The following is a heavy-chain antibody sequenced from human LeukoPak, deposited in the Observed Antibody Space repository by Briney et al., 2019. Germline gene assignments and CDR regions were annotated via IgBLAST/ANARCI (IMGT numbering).Heavy chain of an antibody. CDR2: IYYSGST. D-gene: IGHD4-17*01. CDR1: GGSISTYY. V-gene: IGHV4-59*01. CDR3: ARDFSGDYRNYYYGMDV. Sequence: SETLSLTCTVSGGSISTYYWNWIRQPPGKGLEWVGYIYYSGSTSYNPSLKSRVTISVDTSKNQFSLKLSSVTAADTAVYYCARDFSGDYRNYYYGMDVWGQGTTVTVSS. J-gene: IGHJ6*02.